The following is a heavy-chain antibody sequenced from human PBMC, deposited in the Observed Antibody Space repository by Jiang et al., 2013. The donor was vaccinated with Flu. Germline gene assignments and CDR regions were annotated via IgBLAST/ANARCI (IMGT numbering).Heavy chain of an antibody. CDR3: AHRYGGYFDY. J-gene: IGHJ4*02. D-gene: IGHD4-17*01. CDR2: IYGEGEK. Sequence: STSVVAVGWIRQPPGEALEWLALIYGEGEKHYSPSLKSRLSITKDTSKNQVVLTLTNMDPVDTATYYCAHRYGGYFDYWGQGTLVTVSS. V-gene: IGHV2-5*02. CDR1: STSVVA.